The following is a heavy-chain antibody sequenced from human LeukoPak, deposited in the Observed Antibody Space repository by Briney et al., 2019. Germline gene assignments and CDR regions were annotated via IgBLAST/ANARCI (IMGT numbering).Heavy chain of an antibody. V-gene: IGHV4-59*01. D-gene: IGHD3-10*01. CDR2: IYYSGST. J-gene: IGHJ6*03. CDR1: GGSISSYY. CDR3: AGGRRDSGSYGSFVYYYYYYMDV. Sequence: PSETLSLTCTVSGGSISSYYWSWIRQPPGKGLEWIGYIYYSGSTNHNPSLKSRVTISVDTSKNQFSLKLSSVTAADTAVYYCAGGRRDSGSYGSFVYYYYYYMDVWGKGTTVTVSS.